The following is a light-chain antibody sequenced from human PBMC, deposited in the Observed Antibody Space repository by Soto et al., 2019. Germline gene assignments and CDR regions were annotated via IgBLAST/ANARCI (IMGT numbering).Light chain of an antibody. Sequence: QSVLTQPASVSGSPGQAITISYTGTSSDVGGYNYVPWYQQHPGKAPKLMIYDVSDRPSGVSNRFSGSKSGNTASLTISGLQSEDEADYYCSSYTSSRTYVFGTGTKVTVL. CDR3: SSYTSSRTYV. J-gene: IGLJ1*01. CDR2: DVS. CDR1: SSDVGGYNY. V-gene: IGLV2-14*01.